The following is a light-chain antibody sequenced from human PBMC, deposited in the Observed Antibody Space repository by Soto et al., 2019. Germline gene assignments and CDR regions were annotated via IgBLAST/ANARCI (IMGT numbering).Light chain of an antibody. V-gene: IGKV1-39*01. Sequence: DIQMTHSPSSLSASVSKRVTITCRASQGISNFLAWYQQKPGIAPKLLIYDASSLEGGVPSRFSGSGSGTEFTLTISSLQPEDFATYYCQQSYSSPPTFGQGTKVDIK. CDR2: DAS. J-gene: IGKJ1*01. CDR3: QQSYSSPPT. CDR1: QGISNF.